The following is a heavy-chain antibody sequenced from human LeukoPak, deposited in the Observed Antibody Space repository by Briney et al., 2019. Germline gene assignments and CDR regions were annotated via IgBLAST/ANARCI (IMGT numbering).Heavy chain of an antibody. V-gene: IGHV4-59*01. Sequence: SETLSLTCTVSGGSISSYYWSWIRQPPGKGLEWIGYIYYSGSTNYNPSLKSRVTISVDTSKNQFSLKMTSVTAADTAVYYCARDPTTVTKGFDVWGQGTMVTVSS. CDR2: IYYSGST. CDR1: GGSISSYY. CDR3: ARDPTTVTKGFDV. J-gene: IGHJ3*01. D-gene: IGHD4-17*01.